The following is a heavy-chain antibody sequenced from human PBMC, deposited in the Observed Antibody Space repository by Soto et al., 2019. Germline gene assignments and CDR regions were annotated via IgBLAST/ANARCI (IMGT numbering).Heavy chain of an antibody. CDR1: GFTFSSYG. J-gene: IGHJ3*02. CDR2: ISYDGSNK. D-gene: IGHD1-26*01. Sequence: QPGGSLRLSCAASGFTFSSYGMHWVRQAPGKGLEWVAVISYDGSNKYYADSVKGRFTISRDNSKNTLYLQMNSLRAEDTAVYYCAKGESYSVNDAFDIWGQGTMVTVSS. CDR3: AKGESYSVNDAFDI. V-gene: IGHV3-30*18.